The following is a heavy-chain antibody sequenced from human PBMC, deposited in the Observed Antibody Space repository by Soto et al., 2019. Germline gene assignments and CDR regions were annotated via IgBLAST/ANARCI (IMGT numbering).Heavy chain of an antibody. CDR1: GGSFSGYY. D-gene: IGHD3-22*01. V-gene: IGHV4-34*02. Sequence: QVQLQQWGAELLKRSETLSLTCVVYGGSFSGYYWIWIRQPPGKGLEWFGEVNHSGGIDYNPSLKSRVTRSVDTSKNQFSLKLSSVTAADTAVYYCVGRNGYYSGIDYRGQGTVVTVSS. CDR3: VGRNGYYSGIDY. CDR2: VNHSGGI. J-gene: IGHJ4*02.